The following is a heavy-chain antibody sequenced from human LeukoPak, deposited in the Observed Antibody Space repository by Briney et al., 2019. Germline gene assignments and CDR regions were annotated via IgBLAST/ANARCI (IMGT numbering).Heavy chain of an antibody. J-gene: IGHJ4*02. D-gene: IGHD3-10*01. CDR2: ISWNGGII. V-gene: IGHV3-9*01. CDR3: AKADYGSGTYYNVRYFDS. CDR1: AFTFNNYW. Sequence: GGSLRLSCVASAFTFNNYWMHWVRQAPGKGLEWVSGISWNGGIIGYADSVKGRFTISRDNAKNSLYLQMNSLRAEDTALYYCAKADYGSGTYYNVRYFDSWGQGTLVTVSS.